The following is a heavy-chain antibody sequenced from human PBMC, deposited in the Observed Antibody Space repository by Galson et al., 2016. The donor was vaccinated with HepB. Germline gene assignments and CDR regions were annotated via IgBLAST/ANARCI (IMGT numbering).Heavy chain of an antibody. V-gene: IGHV4-4*08. Sequence: ETLSLTCTVSGVSMTYYYWNWIRQPPGKGLEWIGYISNSGSTNYNPSLKSRVTISIDTSKNRFSLKLTSPTAVDTAVYYCARAGIGGAGRGTVNDQWGQGTLVTVSS. J-gene: IGHJ4*01. D-gene: IGHD3-10*01. CDR3: ARAGIGGAGRGTVNDQ. CDR2: ISNSGST. CDR1: GVSMTYYY.